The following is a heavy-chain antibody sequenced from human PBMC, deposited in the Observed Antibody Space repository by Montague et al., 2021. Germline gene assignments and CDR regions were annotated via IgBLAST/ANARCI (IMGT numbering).Heavy chain of an antibody. Sequence: SLRLSCAASGFTVAANYMTWVRQAPGKGLEWVSMIYPGGNTYYSDSLVGRFTISRDILQNTLFLQMDTLRVEDTAVFFCAKGGGNSGYEFDSWGQGTLVTVSS. D-gene: IGHD5-12*01. CDR2: IYPGGNT. V-gene: IGHV3-53*01. J-gene: IGHJ4*02. CDR3: AKGGGNSGYEFDS. CDR1: GFTVAANY.